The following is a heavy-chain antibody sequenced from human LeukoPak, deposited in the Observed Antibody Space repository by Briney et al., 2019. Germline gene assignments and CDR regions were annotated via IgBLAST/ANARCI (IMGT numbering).Heavy chain of an antibody. Sequence: GGSLRLSCAASGFTFSDYSMNWVRQAPGKGLEWVANIKQDGSEKYYVDSVKVRFTISRDNAKNSLYLQMNSLRAEDTAVYYCARDIYSGSPWGQGTLVTVSS. CDR2: IKQDGSEK. J-gene: IGHJ5*02. CDR1: GFTFSDYS. V-gene: IGHV3-7*01. D-gene: IGHD1-26*01. CDR3: ARDIYSGSP.